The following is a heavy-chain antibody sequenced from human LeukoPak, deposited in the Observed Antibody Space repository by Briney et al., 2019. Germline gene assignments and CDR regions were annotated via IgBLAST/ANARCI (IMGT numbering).Heavy chain of an antibody. CDR3: ARDPVTTVTTDY. CDR2: IWYDGSNK. CDR1: GFTFSSYG. J-gene: IGHJ4*02. Sequence: GGSLRLSCAASGFTFSSYGMHWVRQAPGKGLEWVAVIWYDGSNKYYADSVKGRFTISRDNAKNSLYLQMNSLRAEDTAVYYCARDPVTTVTTDYWGQGTLVTVSS. V-gene: IGHV3-33*01. D-gene: IGHD4-17*01.